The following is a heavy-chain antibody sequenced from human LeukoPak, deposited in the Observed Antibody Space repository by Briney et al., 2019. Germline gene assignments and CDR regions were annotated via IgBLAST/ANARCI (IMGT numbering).Heavy chain of an antibody. D-gene: IGHD3-22*01. V-gene: IGHV3-21*01. J-gene: IGHJ4*02. CDR1: GFTFSSYS. CDR2: ISTSSSYI. Sequence: GGSLRLSCAASGFTFSSYSMNLVRQAPGKGLEWVPSISTSSSYIYYADSVKGRFTISRDNAKNSLYLQMNSLRAEDTAVYYCARDHRGSPNYDSSGPLDYWGQGTLVTVSS. CDR3: ARDHRGSPNYDSSGPLDY.